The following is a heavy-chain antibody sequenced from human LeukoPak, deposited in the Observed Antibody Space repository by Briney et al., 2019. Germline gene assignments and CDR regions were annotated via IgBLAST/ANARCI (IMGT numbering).Heavy chain of an antibody. D-gene: IGHD2-2*01. CDR1: GYIFTGSY. V-gene: IGHV1-2*02. J-gene: IGHJ6*03. Sequence: VASVKVSCKASGYIFTGSYLHWVRQAPGQGREWMGWINPNSGGTNYAQKFQGRVTMTRDTSISTAYMELSRLRSDDTAVYYCAREQLGYCSSTSCHPSRYSYYMDVWGKGTTVTVSS. CDR2: INPNSGGT. CDR3: AREQLGYCSSTSCHPSRYSYYMDV.